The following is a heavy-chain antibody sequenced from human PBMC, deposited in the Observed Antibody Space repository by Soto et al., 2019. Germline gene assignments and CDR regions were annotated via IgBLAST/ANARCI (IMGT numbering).Heavy chain of an antibody. CDR3: ARAVIGYCSSTSCPGDY. CDR1: GYTFSSYW. Sequence: GEALKISCKGSGYTFSSYWIGLVRQMPGKGPEWIGIIFPTDSTTTYSPSFQGQVTISADKSISTTYLQWSSLKALDTAMYYCARAVIGYCSSTSCPGDYWGQGTLVTVSS. J-gene: IGHJ4*02. D-gene: IGHD2-2*01. V-gene: IGHV5-51*01. CDR2: IFPTDSTT.